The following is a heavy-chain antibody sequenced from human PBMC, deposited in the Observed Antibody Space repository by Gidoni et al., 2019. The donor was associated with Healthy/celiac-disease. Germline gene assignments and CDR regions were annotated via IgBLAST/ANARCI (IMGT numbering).Heavy chain of an antibody. V-gene: IGHV3-21*01. CDR3: ARDEQWLGYYYYYGMDV. Sequence: EVQLVESGGGLVKPGGSLRLACAASGFHFSSYSMNWVRQAPGKGLEWVSSIISISSYIYYEDSVKGRFTISRDNAKNSLYLQMNSLRAEDTAVYYCARDEQWLGYYYYYGMDVWGQGTTVTVSS. CDR2: IISISSYI. D-gene: IGHD6-19*01. CDR1: GFHFSSYS. J-gene: IGHJ6*02.